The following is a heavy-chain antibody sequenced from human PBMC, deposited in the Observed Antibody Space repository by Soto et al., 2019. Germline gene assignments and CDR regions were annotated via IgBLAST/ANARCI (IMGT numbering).Heavy chain of an antibody. D-gene: IGHD3-22*01. J-gene: IGHJ4*02. CDR1: GFTFSSYG. CDR3: AKTTGYYDSSGYYSFGY. Sequence: GGSLRLSCAASGFTFSSYGMHWVRQAQGTGLEWVAVISYDGSNKYYADSVKGRFTISRDNSKNTLYLQMNSLRAEDTAVYYCAKTTGYYDSSGYYSFGYWGQGTLVTVPQ. V-gene: IGHV3-30*18. CDR2: ISYDGSNK.